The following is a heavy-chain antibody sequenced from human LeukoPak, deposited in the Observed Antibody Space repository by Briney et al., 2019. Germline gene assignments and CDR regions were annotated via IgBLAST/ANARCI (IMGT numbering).Heavy chain of an antibody. V-gene: IGHV3-30*03. D-gene: IGHD2-15*01. J-gene: IGHJ3*02. CDR2: ISYDGSNK. CDR3: ARSRVVVDSFDI. Sequence: GRSLRLSCAASGFTFSSYGMRWVRQAPGKGLEWVAVISYDGSNKYYADSVKGRFTISRDNSKNTLYLQMNSLRIEDTSVYYCARSRVVVDSFDIWGQGTMVTVSS. CDR1: GFTFSSYG.